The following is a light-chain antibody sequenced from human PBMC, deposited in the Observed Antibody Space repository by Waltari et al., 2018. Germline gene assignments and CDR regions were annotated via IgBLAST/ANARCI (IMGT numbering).Light chain of an antibody. J-gene: IGLJ2*01. CDR3: QTWVTGSRVV. V-gene: IGLV4-69*02. Sequence: QLVLTQSPSASASLGASVKLTCTLSSGHSTYAIAWHQQQPGKGPRYLMKVDSNGGHFKGDGIPDRFSGSRSGTERYLTISSLQSDDEADYYCQTWVTGSRVVFGGGTKLTVL. CDR1: SGHSTYA. CDR2: VDSNGGH.